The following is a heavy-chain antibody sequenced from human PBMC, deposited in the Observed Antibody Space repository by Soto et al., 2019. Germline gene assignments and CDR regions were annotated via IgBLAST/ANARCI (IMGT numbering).Heavy chain of an antibody. J-gene: IGHJ4*02. D-gene: IGHD3-10*01. CDR3: VKESYGSGLIGGGY. CDR2: ISSNGGST. Sequence: GGSLRLSCSASGFTFSSYAMHWVRQAPGKGLEYVSAISSNGGSTYYADSVKGRFTISRDNSKNTLYLQMSSLRAEDTAVYYCVKESYGSGLIGGGYWGQGTLVTVSS. V-gene: IGHV3-64D*08. CDR1: GFTFSSYA.